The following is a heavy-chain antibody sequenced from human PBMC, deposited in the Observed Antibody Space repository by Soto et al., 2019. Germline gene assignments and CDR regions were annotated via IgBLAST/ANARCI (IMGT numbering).Heavy chain of an antibody. CDR3: ARDHESSSSYYGMDV. CDR2: ISYDGSNK. V-gene: IGHV3-30-3*01. J-gene: IGHJ6*02. D-gene: IGHD6-6*01. CDR1: GFTFSSYA. Sequence: PGGSLRLSCAASGFTFSSYAMHRVRQAPGKGLEWAAVISYDGSNKYYADSVKGRFTISRDNSKNTLYLQMNSLRAEDTAVYYCARDHESSSSYYGMDVWGQGTTVTVSS.